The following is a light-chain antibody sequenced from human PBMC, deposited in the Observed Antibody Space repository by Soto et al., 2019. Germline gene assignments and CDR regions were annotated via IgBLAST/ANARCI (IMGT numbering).Light chain of an antibody. Sequence: DIVLTQSPGTLSLSPGERATLSCRASQIISSTYLGWYQQKPGQAPRLLIYGASSRATGIPDRFSGSGSGTDFTLTISRLEPEDFAVYYCQHYGTSLYTFGQGTKLESK. V-gene: IGKV3-20*01. CDR1: QIISSTY. J-gene: IGKJ2*01. CDR2: GAS. CDR3: QHYGTSLYT.